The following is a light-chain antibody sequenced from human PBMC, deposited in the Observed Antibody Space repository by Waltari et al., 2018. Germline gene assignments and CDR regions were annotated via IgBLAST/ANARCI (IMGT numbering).Light chain of an antibody. CDR3: QQSYDTPRT. CDR2: AAS. Sequence: DFQMTQSPSSLSASVGDRVTITCLASQYISTLLNWYQPKPGKGPKLLIYAASTLQSGVPSRFSGSGSGTDFTFTISSLQLEDFATYYCQQSYDTPRTFGQGTKVEVK. V-gene: IGKV1-39*01. CDR1: QYISTL. J-gene: IGKJ1*01.